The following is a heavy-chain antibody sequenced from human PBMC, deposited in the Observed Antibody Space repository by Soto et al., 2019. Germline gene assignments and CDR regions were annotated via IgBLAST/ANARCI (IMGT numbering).Heavy chain of an antibody. Sequence: QVQLVESGGGVVQPGRSLRLSCAASGFTFSSDVMHWVRRAPGKGLEWVAVISYDGTNKYYADSVKGRFTISRDNSKNTLYLQMNSLRAEATAVYDCAKDRGRYCSGGSCHLFDYWGQGTLVTVSS. J-gene: IGHJ4*02. CDR1: GFTFSSDV. CDR2: ISYDGTNK. D-gene: IGHD2-15*01. CDR3: AKDRGRYCSGGSCHLFDY. V-gene: IGHV3-30*18.